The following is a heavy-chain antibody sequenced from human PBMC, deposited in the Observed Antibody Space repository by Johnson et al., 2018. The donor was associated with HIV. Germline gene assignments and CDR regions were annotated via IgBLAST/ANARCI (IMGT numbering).Heavy chain of an antibody. V-gene: IGHV3-33*06. CDR3: AKVAVATAAGGVALDI. CDR2: MWYDGSNK. CDR1: GFTFSSYG. D-gene: IGHD6-13*01. J-gene: IGHJ3*02. Sequence: QVQLVESGGGVVQPGRSLRLSCAASGFTFSSYGMHWVRQAPGKGLEWVAVMWYDGSNKYSADSVKGRFTISRDNSNNILYLQMNSLRVEDTAVYYCAKVAVATAAGGVALDIWGPGTMVTVS.